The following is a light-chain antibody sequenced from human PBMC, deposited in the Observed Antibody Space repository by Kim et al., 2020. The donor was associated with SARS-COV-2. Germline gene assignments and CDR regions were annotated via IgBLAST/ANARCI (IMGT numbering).Light chain of an antibody. Sequence: VSPGERATLSCRASQSVSTNLAWYQQPPGQAPRLLIYGASTRATGIPARFSGSGSGTEFTLTISSLQSEDFAVYYCQQYNTWLITFGQGTRLEIK. CDR2: GAS. CDR1: QSVSTN. V-gene: IGKV3D-15*01. J-gene: IGKJ5*01. CDR3: QQYNTWLIT.